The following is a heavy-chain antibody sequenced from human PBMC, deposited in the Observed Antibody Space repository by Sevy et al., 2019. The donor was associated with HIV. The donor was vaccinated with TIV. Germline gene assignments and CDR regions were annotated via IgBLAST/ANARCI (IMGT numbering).Heavy chain of an antibody. D-gene: IGHD6-13*01. CDR3: VRDRIAAAGGYFDY. V-gene: IGHV4-61*01. CDR1: GGSVSSGNSY. Sequence: SETLSLTCTVSGGSVSSGNSYWSWIRQPPGKGLEWIGYISYIGSTNYNPSLKSRVTISVDTSKNQLSLRLSFLTAADTAIYYCVRDRIAAAGGYFDYCGQGTLVTVSS. J-gene: IGHJ4*02. CDR2: ISYIGST.